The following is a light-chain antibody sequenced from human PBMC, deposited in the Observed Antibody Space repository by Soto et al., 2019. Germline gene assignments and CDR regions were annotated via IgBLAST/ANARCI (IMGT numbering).Light chain of an antibody. CDR1: QYIYYN. CDR3: LQYHNLWA. Sequence: ILMTQSPATVSVSPGESATLSCRASQYIYYNVACYQHSPGQAPRHLIYRASTRAPGVPARFSGSGSGTEFTLTISRLQPEDFTVYSCLQYHNLWAYGQGTKVEI. V-gene: IGKV3-15*01. CDR2: RAS. J-gene: IGKJ1*01.